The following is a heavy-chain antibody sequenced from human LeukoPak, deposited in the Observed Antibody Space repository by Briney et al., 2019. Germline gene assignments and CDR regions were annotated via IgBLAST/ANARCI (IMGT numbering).Heavy chain of an antibody. J-gene: IGHJ4*02. CDR3: ARDYCSSTSCYGYFDY. CDR2: IRYDGSNK. D-gene: IGHD2-2*01. V-gene: IGHV3-30*02. Sequence: GGSLRLSCAASGFTFSSYGMHWVRQASGKGLEWVAFIRYDGSNKYYADSVKGRFTISRDNSKNTLYLQMNSLRSDDTAVYYCARDYCSSTSCYGYFDYWGQGTLVTVSS. CDR1: GFTFSSYG.